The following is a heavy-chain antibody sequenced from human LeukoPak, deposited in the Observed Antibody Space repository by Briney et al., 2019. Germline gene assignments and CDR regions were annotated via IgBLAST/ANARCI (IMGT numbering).Heavy chain of an antibody. V-gene: IGHV3-20*04. CDR2: INWTGGST. CDR1: GFTFDDSG. Sequence: RPGGSLRLSCAASGFTFDDSGMSWVRQAPGKGLEWVSGINWTGGSTGYADSVKGRFTISRDKAQNSLYLQMNSLRVEDTAMYYCTRVFENAWGQGTLVTVSS. CDR3: TRVFENA. J-gene: IGHJ5*02. D-gene: IGHD3-9*01.